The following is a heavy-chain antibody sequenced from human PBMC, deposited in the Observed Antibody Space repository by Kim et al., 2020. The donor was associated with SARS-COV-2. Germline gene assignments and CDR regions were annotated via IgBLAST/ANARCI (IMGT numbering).Heavy chain of an antibody. J-gene: IGHJ3*02. CDR3: ARHLGEREQQLVWKI. D-gene: IGHD6-13*01. V-gene: IGHV4-39*01. CDR2: IYYSGST. CDR1: GGSISSSSYY. Sequence: SETLSLTCTVSGGSISSSSYYWGWIRQPPGKGLEWIGSIYYSGSTYYNPSLKSRVTISVDTSKNQFSLKLSSVTAADTAVYYCARHLGEREQQLVWKIWGQGTMVTVSS.